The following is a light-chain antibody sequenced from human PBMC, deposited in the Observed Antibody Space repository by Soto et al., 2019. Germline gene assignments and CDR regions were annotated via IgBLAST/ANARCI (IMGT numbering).Light chain of an antibody. CDR3: QQYDKSPLT. CDR2: GVS. V-gene: IGKV3-20*01. J-gene: IGKJ4*01. CDR1: QSVSNSH. Sequence: EIVLTQSPGTLSLSPGERATLSCRASQSVSNSHLAWHQQKPGQAPRLLIFGVSNSAAGIPDRFSGSGSGTDFTLTIYRLEPEDYAVYYCQQYDKSPLTFGGGTKVEIK.